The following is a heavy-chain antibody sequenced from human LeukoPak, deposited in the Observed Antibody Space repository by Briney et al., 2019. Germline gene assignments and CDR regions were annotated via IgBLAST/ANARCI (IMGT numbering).Heavy chain of an antibody. V-gene: IGHV1-69*05. Sequence: SVKVSCKASGGTFSSYAISWVRQAPGQGLEWMGGIIPIFGTANYAQKFQGRVTITTDESTSTAYMELSSLRSEDTAVYCCARGRVEMATINDYFDYWGQGTLVTVSS. CDR3: ARGRVEMATINDYFDY. CDR1: GGTFSSYA. J-gene: IGHJ4*02. CDR2: IIPIFGTA. D-gene: IGHD5-24*01.